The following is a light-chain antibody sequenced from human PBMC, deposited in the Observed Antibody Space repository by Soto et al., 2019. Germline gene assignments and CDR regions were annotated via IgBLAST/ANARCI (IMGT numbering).Light chain of an antibody. J-gene: IGLJ1*01. CDR3: SSHTTSSTRV. CDR2: DDS. CDR1: SSDVGGYNY. Sequence: QSALTQPASVSGSPGQSITISCTGTSSDVGGYNYVSWYQPHPGKAPKLMIFDDSDWPSGVSNRFSGSKSGNTASLTISGLQADDEADYYCSSHTTSSTRVFGTGTKVTVL. V-gene: IGLV2-14*01.